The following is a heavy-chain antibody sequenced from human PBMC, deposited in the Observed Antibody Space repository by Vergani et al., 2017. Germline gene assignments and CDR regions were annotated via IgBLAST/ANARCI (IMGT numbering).Heavy chain of an antibody. CDR2: IYTSGST. V-gene: IGHV4-4*07. J-gene: IGHJ6*03. CDR1: GGSISSYY. D-gene: IGHD5-18*01. Sequence: QVQLQESGPGLVKPSETLSLTCTVSGGSISSYYWSWIRQPAGKGLEWIGRIYTSGSTKYNPSLKSRFTMSVDTSKNQFSLKLSSVTAADTAVYYCARGERSRGQWIQLGYYYYYMDVWSKGTTVTVSS. CDR3: ARGERSRGQWIQLGYYYYYMDV.